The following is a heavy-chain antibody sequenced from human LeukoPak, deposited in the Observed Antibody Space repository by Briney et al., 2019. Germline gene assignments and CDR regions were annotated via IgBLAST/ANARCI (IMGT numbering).Heavy chain of an antibody. CDR2: IIPIFGTA. V-gene: IGHV1-69*13. CDR1: GGTFSSYA. Sequence: SVKVSCKASGGTFSSYAISWVRQAPGQGLEWMGGIIPIFGTANYAQKFQGRVTITADESTSTAYMELSSLRSEDTAVYYCARDRRGYSYGYDYWGQGTLVTVSS. D-gene: IGHD5-18*01. J-gene: IGHJ4*02. CDR3: ARDRRGYSYGYDY.